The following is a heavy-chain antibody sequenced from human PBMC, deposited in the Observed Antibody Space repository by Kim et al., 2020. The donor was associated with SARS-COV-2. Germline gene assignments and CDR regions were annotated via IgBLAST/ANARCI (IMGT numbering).Heavy chain of an antibody. CDR3: AKDTVLRFLEWLPADY. J-gene: IGHJ4*02. CDR2: ISYDGSNK. Sequence: GGSLRLSCAASGFTFSSYGMHWVRQAPGKGLEWVAVISYDGSNKYYADSVKGRFTISRDNSKNTLYLQMNSLRAEDTAVYYCAKDTVLRFLEWLPADYWGQGTLVTVSS. D-gene: IGHD3-3*01. V-gene: IGHV3-30*18. CDR1: GFTFSSYG.